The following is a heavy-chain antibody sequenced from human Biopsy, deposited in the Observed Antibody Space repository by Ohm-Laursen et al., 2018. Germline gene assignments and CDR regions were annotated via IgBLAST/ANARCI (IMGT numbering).Heavy chain of an antibody. Sequence: GSSVKVSCKVSGYTLTDLSMHWARQAPGKGLEWMGGFAPENGKTIYAQKFQGRVTMTEDTSTDTAYMELSNLRSEDTAVYYCAGDINNWNVNYWGQGTLVIVSS. CDR1: GYTLTDLS. CDR2: FAPENGKT. CDR3: AGDINNWNVNY. D-gene: IGHD1-20*01. J-gene: IGHJ4*02. V-gene: IGHV1-24*01.